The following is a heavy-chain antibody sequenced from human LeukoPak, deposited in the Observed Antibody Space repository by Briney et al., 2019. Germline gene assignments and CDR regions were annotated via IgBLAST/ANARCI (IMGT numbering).Heavy chain of an antibody. CDR3: GRRRDLVDY. J-gene: IGHJ4*02. D-gene: IGHD3-10*01. V-gene: IGHV3-48*03. Sequence: PGGSLRLSCVVSGFTFSHYEMIWIRQAPGRGLEWVSYMSSSGRTIYYADSVKGRFTISRDNAKNSLYLQMNSLRAEDTAVYYCGRRRDLVDYWGQGTLVTVSS. CDR2: MSSSGRTI. CDR1: GFTFSHYE.